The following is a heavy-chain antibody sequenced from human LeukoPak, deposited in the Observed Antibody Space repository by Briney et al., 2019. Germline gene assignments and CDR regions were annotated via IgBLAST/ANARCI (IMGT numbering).Heavy chain of an antibody. CDR2: IYYIGDT. V-gene: IGHV4-39*07. CDR3: ARVVVCSGGSCYSPVLDAFDI. J-gene: IGHJ3*02. CDR1: GASISTSRDY. Sequence: SETLSLTCTVSGASISTSRDYWGWIRQPPGKGLEWIGSIYYIGDTYYNPSLKSRVTMSLDMSKNQFSLKLSSVTAADTAVYYCARVVVCSGGSCYSPVLDAFDIWGQGTMVTVSS. D-gene: IGHD2-15*01.